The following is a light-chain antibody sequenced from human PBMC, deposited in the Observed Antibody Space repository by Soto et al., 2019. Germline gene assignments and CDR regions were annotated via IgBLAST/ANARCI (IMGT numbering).Light chain of an antibody. CDR3: SPYSISTHYV. CDR2: EVN. J-gene: IGLJ1*01. V-gene: IGLV2-14*01. CDR1: SSDVGGYDY. Sequence: QSALTQPASVSGSPGQSITISCTGTSSDVGGYDYVSWYQLHPGKAPKLMVFEVNNRPSGVSYRFSGSKSGNTASLTISGPQAEHEPDSSFSPYSISTHYVSGNGTKVT.